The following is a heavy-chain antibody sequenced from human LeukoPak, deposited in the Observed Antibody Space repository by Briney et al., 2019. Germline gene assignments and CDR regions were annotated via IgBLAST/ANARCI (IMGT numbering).Heavy chain of an antibody. CDR1: GGSISSGGYS. CDR3: ARDHYGDYFGADYYYYYGMDV. J-gene: IGHJ6*02. CDR2: IYHSGST. Sequence: SQTLSLTCAVSGGSISSGGYSWSWIRQPPGKGLEWIGYIYHSGSTYYNPSLKSRVTISVDTSKNQFSLKLSSVTAADTAVYYCARDHYGDYFGADYYYYYGMDVWGQGTTVTVSS. D-gene: IGHD4-17*01. V-gene: IGHV4-30-2*05.